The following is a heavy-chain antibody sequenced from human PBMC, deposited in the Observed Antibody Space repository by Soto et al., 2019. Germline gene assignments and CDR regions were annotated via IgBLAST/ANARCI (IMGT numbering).Heavy chain of an antibody. V-gene: IGHV1-18*01. CDR1: GYTFSSYA. CDR2: ISLYSDGA. Sequence: ASVNASCKTSGYTFSSYAITWVRQAPGQPLEWLGWISLYSDGANYAQKFQGRVSMTTDTSTTTAYMELRSLRSDDTAVYYCARVVPGAEAWFGPWGQGTLVTVSS. CDR3: ARVVPGAEAWFGP. D-gene: IGHD2-2*01. J-gene: IGHJ5*02.